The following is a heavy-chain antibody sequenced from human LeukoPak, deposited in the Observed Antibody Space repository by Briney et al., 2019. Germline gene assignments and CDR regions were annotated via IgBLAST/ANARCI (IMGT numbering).Heavy chain of an antibody. CDR3: ARDKGIAAAGTGSVDY. D-gene: IGHD6-13*01. V-gene: IGHV1-18*01. J-gene: IGHJ4*02. Sequence: GASVKVSCKASGYTFTSYGISWVRQAPGQGLEWMGWISAYNGNTNYAQKLQGRVTMTTDTSTSTAYVELRSLRSDDTAVYYCARDKGIAAAGTGSVDYWGQGTLVTVSS. CDR2: ISAYNGNT. CDR1: GYTFTSYG.